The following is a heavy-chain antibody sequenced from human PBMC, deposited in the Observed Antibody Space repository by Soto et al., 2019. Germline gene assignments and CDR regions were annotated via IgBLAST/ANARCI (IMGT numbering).Heavy chain of an antibody. D-gene: IGHD6-13*01. CDR2: ISVSGGKA. V-gene: IGHV3-23*01. J-gene: IGHJ4*02. CDR1: GFTFSSYA. CDR3: AKEYTLQQMVRVYYFDY. Sequence: EVQLLESGGGLVQPGGSLRLSCAASGFTFSSYAMSWVRQPPGKGLEWVSGISVSGGKAYYADYVKGRFTISRDNSKNTLYLQMNSLRAEDTAVYYCAKEYTLQQMVRVYYFDYWGQGALVTVSS.